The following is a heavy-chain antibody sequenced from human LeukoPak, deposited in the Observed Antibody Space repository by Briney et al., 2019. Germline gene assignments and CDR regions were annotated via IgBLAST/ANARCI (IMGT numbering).Heavy chain of an antibody. CDR2: IKPSGGST. CDR1: GYTFTSYY. Sequence: ASVKVSCKTSGYTFTSYYMHWVRQAAGQGLEWMGIIKPSGGSTSYVQKFQGRVTMTRDTSTSTVYMELSSPRSEDTAVYYCARESATGYSNNWGQGTLVTVSS. V-gene: IGHV1-46*01. J-gene: IGHJ4*02. D-gene: IGHD6-13*01. CDR3: ARESATGYSNN.